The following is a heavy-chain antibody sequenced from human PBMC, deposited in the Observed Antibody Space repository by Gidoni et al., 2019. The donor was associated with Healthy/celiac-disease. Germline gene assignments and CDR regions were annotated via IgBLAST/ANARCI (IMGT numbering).Heavy chain of an antibody. CDR2: ISSSSSYI. Sequence: EVQLVESGGGLVKPGGSLRLSCAASGFTFSSYSMNWVRQAPGKGLEWVSSISSSSSYIYYADSVKGRFTISRDNAKNSLYLQMNSLRAEDTAVYYCARGLVVPAALVWYYYYMDVWGKGTTVTVSS. D-gene: IGHD2-2*01. J-gene: IGHJ6*03. V-gene: IGHV3-21*01. CDR3: ARGLVVPAALVWYYYYMDV. CDR1: GFTFSSYS.